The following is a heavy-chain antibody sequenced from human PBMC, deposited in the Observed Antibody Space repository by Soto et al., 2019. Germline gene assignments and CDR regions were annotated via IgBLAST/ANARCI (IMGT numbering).Heavy chain of an antibody. V-gene: IGHV1-3*01. CDR1: GYTLTSYV. CDR2: INAGNGHT. CDR3: ARATAVAGTRSWFDP. J-gene: IGHJ5*02. Sequence: ASVKVSCKASGYTLTSYVIHWVRQDPGQRLEWMGWINAGNGHTKYSQNFQGRVTITRDTSASTVYMELSSLRSEDTAVYYCARATAVAGTRSWFDPWGQGTLVTVS. D-gene: IGHD6-19*01.